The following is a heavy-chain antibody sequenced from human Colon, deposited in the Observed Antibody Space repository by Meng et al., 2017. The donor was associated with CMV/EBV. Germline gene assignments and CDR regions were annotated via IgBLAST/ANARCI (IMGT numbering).Heavy chain of an antibody. CDR3: ARYGFLENYYYYYGMDV. CDR2: SSAYNGNT. J-gene: IGHJ6*02. CDR1: GYTFTSYC. Sequence: ASVMVSCKASGYTFTSYCISWVRQAPGQGLEWMGWSSAYNGNTNYAQKLQGRVTMTTDTSTSTAYMELRSLRSDDTAVYYCARYGFLENYYYYYGMDVWGQGTTVTVSS. D-gene: IGHD3-3*01. V-gene: IGHV1-18*01.